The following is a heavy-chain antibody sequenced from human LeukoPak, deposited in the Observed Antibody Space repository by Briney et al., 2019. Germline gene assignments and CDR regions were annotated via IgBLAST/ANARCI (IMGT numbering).Heavy chain of an antibody. Sequence: GGSLRLSCAASGFTFSSYGMHWVRQALGKGLEWVAFISYDGSNKYYADSVKGRFTISRDNSKNTRYLQMNSLRAEDTAMYYCAKEAAYCGGDCYSGSDYWGQGTLVTVSS. V-gene: IGHV3-30*18. CDR2: ISYDGSNK. D-gene: IGHD2-21*02. CDR1: GFTFSSYG. CDR3: AKEAAYCGGDCYSGSDY. J-gene: IGHJ4*02.